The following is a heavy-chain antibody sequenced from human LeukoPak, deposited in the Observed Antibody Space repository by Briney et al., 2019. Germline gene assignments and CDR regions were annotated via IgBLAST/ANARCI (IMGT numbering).Heavy chain of an antibody. CDR3: ARTAGYSSGWYSGYYYYMDV. CDR2: IYYSGNT. Sequence: SETLSLTCSVSGGSISSSSYYWGWIRQPPGKGLEWIGTIYYSGNTYYNPSLKSRVTISVDTSKNQFSLKLSSVTAADTAVYYCARTAGYSSGWYSGYYYYMDVWGKGTTVTVSS. V-gene: IGHV4-39*07. CDR1: GGSISSSSYY. D-gene: IGHD6-19*01. J-gene: IGHJ6*03.